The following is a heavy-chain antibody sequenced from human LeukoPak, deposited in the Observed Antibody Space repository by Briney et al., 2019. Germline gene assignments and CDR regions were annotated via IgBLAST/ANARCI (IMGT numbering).Heavy chain of an antibody. Sequence: SETLSLTCTVSGGSISSGGYYWSWLRQHPGKGLEWIGYIYYSGSTYYNPSLKSRVTISVDTSKNQFSLKLSSVTAADTAVFYGGRDRYYGFWNGYYTGDAFDIWGQGTMVTVSS. V-gene: IGHV4-31*03. J-gene: IGHJ3*02. CDR1: GGSISSGGYY. D-gene: IGHD3-3*01. CDR2: IYYSGST. CDR3: GRDRYYGFWNGYYTGDAFDI.